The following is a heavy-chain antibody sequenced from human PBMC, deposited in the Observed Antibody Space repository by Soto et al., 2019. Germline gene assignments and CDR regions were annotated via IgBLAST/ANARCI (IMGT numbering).Heavy chain of an antibody. CDR2: TYYRSKWYN. Sequence: PSQTLSLTCVISGDSVSSNSAAWNWIRQSPSRGLEWLVRTYYRSKWYNDYAVSVKSRTTINPDTSKNQFSLHLNSVTPEDTAVYYCARDPKDSGSYRRGMDVWGQGTMVTVSS. V-gene: IGHV6-1*01. D-gene: IGHD1-26*01. J-gene: IGHJ6*02. CDR1: GDSVSSNSAA. CDR3: ARDPKDSGSYRRGMDV.